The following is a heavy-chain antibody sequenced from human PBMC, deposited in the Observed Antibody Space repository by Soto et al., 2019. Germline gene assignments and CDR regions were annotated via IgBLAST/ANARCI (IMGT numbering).Heavy chain of an antibody. Sequence: GASVKVSCKASGGTFSSYTISWVRQALGQGLEWMGRIIPILGIANYAQRFQGRVTITADKSTSTAYMELSSLRSEDTAVYYCVGYNWNYRNPYMDVWAKGPRSPSP. CDR2: IIPILGIA. J-gene: IGHJ6*03. V-gene: IGHV1-69*02. D-gene: IGHD1-7*01. CDR1: GGTFSSYT. CDR3: VGYNWNYRNPYMDV.